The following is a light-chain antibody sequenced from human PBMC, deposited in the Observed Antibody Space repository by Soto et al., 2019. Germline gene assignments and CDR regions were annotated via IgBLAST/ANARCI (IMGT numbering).Light chain of an antibody. CDR2: EVS. Sequence: QSALTQPPSASGSPGQSVTISCTGTSSDVGGYNYVSWYQQHPGKAPKLMIYEVSKRPSGVPDRFSGSKSGDTASLTVSGLQAEDEADYYCSSLTTRDSHVFGTGTKLTVL. J-gene: IGLJ1*01. CDR1: SSDVGGYNY. V-gene: IGLV2-8*01. CDR3: SSLTTRDSHV.